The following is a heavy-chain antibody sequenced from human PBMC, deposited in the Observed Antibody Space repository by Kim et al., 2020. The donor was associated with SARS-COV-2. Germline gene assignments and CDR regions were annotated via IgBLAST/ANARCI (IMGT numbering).Heavy chain of an antibody. CDR3: AKSTDYDSSGYSYYFDY. CDR1: GFTFSNFG. J-gene: IGHJ4*01. CDR2: IWYDGSNT. V-gene: IGHV3-33*06. Sequence: GGSLRLSCAASGFTFSNFGMHWVRQAPGKGLEWVAVIWYDGSNTYYADSIKGRFTISRDNSKNTLYLQMNSLRVEDTAVYYCAKSTDYDSSGYSYYFDY. D-gene: IGHD3-22*01.